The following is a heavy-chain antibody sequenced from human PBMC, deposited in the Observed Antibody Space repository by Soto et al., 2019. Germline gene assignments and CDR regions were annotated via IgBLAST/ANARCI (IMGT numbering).Heavy chain of an antibody. CDR1: GGSISSSSYY. V-gene: IGHV4-39*01. D-gene: IGHD6-19*01. CDR3: ATARLSRVQWLARDLTPFDY. Sequence: SETLSLTCTVSGGSISSSSYYWGWIRQPPGKGLEWIGSIYYSGSTYYNPSLKSRVTISVDTSKNQFSLKLSSVTAADTAVYYCATARLSRVQWLARDLTPFDYWGQGTLVTVSS. J-gene: IGHJ4*02. CDR2: IYYSGST.